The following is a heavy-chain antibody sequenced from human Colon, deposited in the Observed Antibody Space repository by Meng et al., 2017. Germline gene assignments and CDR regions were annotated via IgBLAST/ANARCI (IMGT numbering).Heavy chain of an antibody. D-gene: IGHD3-9*01. CDR1: GGSFSDYY. J-gene: IGHJ4*02. V-gene: IGHV4-34*01. Sequence: QVQPRHGGAGLLKPSGTLSLTGAVYGGSFSDYYLTWIRQPPGKGLEWVGEIHPSGSTYYSPSLQSRVTITLDTSKNQFSLTLSSMTAADTAVYYCARGVDWAKSGNFWGQGTLVTVSS. CDR3: ARGVDWAKSGNF. CDR2: IHPSGST.